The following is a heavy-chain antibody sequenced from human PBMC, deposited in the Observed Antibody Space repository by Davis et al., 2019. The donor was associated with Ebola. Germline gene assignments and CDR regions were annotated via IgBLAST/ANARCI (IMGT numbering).Heavy chain of an antibody. V-gene: IGHV4-59*01. CDR3: ARGGPHMVRGVIPGFDY. J-gene: IGHJ4*02. Sequence: SETLSLTCTVSGGSISTYYWGWIRQPPGKGLEWIGYISYTGGTNYNPSLKSRFILSVDTSKNQFSLNLSSVTASDTAVYYCARGGPHMVRGVIPGFDYWGQGTLVTVSS. CDR2: ISYTGGT. D-gene: IGHD3-10*01. CDR1: GGSISTYY.